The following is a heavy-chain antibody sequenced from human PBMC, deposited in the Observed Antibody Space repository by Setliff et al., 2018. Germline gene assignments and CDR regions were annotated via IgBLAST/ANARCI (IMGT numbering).Heavy chain of an antibody. V-gene: IGHV4-34*01. CDR2: INHRGST. CDR3: ARGRNIAARLLDS. Sequence: KASETLSLTCAAYGGTFSDYYWTWIRQPPGKGLEWIGEINHRGSTNYNPSLKSRVTISIDTSKDQFSLKLISMSAADTAVYYCARGRNIAARLLDSWGQGARVTVSS. J-gene: IGHJ4*02. D-gene: IGHD6-6*01. CDR1: GGTFSDYY.